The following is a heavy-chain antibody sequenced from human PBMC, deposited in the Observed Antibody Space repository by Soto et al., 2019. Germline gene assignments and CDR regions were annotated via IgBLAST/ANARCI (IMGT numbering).Heavy chain of an antibody. D-gene: IGHD3-16*02. CDR2: IVVGSGNT. J-gene: IGHJ5*02. Sequence: SVKVSCKASGFTFTSSAVQWVRQARGQRLEWIGWIVVGSGNTNYAQKFQERVTITRDMSTSTAYMELSSLRSEDTAVYYCAALGLRWGELSPNRRVPWGQGTLVTVSS. CDR3: AALGLRWGELSPNRRVP. CDR1: GFTFTSSA. V-gene: IGHV1-58*01.